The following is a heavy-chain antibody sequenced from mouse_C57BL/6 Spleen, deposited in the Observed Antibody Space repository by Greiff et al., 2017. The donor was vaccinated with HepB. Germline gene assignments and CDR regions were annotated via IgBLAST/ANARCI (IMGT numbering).Heavy chain of an antibody. CDR3: ARTYSSHWYFDV. V-gene: IGHV1-69*01. J-gene: IGHJ1*03. Sequence: QVQLQQPGAELVMPGASVKLSCKASGYTFTSYWMHWVKQRPGQGLEWIGEIDPSDSYTNYNQKFKGKSTLTVDTSSSTAYMQLSSLTSEDSAVYYCARTYSSHWYFDVWGTGTTVTVSS. D-gene: IGHD1-1*01. CDR1: GYTFTSYW. CDR2: IDPSDSYT.